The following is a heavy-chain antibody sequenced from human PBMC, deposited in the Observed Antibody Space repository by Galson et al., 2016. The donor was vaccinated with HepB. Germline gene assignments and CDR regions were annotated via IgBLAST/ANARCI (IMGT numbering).Heavy chain of an antibody. Sequence: QSGAEVKKPGESLKISCKGSGYIFTNYWIGWVRQMPGKGLEWMGIIYPDDSDTKYSPSFQGQVTISADKSINTAYLQWSSLKASDTATYFCARHVAGIRPPDDYFYYSMDVWGKGTTVTVSS. D-gene: IGHD6-19*01. J-gene: IGHJ6*03. CDR2: IYPDDSDT. CDR3: ARHVAGIRPPDDYFYYSMDV. CDR1: GYIFTNYW. V-gene: IGHV5-51*01.